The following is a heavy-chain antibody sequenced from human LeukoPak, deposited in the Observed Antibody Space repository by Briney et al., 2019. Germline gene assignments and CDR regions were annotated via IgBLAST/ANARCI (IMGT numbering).Heavy chain of an antibody. CDR3: ARDYTYCSGSRCYDRFDY. V-gene: IGHV3-11*04. Sequence: GGSLRLSCAASGFTFSDYYMSWIRQAPGKGLEWVSYISSSGSTIYYADSVKGRFTISRDNAKNSLYLQMNSLTAEDTAVYYCARDYTYCSGSRCYDRFDYWGQGIRVTVSS. CDR2: ISSSGSTI. D-gene: IGHD2-15*01. J-gene: IGHJ4*02. CDR1: GFTFSDYY.